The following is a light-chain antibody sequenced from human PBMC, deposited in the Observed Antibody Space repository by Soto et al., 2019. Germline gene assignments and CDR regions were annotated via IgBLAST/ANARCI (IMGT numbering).Light chain of an antibody. CDR1: EAVRNNY. Sequence: TLSRGTLSLTPGERATLSCRAGEAVRNNYLAWYQQKPGQAPRLLIYDASSRATGIPDRFSGGGSGTDFTLTISRLEPEDGTVYCCPELTSYPLSSAGGTKADIK. J-gene: IGKJ4*01. CDR2: DAS. V-gene: IGKV3-20*01. CDR3: PELTSYPLS.